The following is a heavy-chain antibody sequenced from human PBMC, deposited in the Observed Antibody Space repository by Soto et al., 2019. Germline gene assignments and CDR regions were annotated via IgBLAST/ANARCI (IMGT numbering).Heavy chain of an antibody. CDR1: GYTFTSYD. CDR3: ARMVETAMVTSYYGMDV. Sequence: SVKVSCKASGYTFTSYDINWVRQATGQGLEWMGWMNPNSGNTGYAQKFQGRVTMTRNTSISTAYMELSSLRSEDTAVYYCARMVETAMVTSYYGMDVWGKGTTVTVAS. CDR2: MNPNSGNT. J-gene: IGHJ6*04. D-gene: IGHD5-18*01. V-gene: IGHV1-8*01.